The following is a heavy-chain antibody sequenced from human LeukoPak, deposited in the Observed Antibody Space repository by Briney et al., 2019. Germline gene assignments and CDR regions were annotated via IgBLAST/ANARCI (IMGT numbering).Heavy chain of an antibody. V-gene: IGHV1-3*01. CDR1: GYTFTTYA. Sequence: EASVKVSCKASGYTFTTYAIHWVRQAPGQRLEWMGWINVANGDTKYSQKFQGRVTVIRDTSASTAYMELRSLRSDDTAVYYCARLELWNWFDPWGQGTLVTVSS. CDR2: INVANGDT. D-gene: IGHD1-7*01. J-gene: IGHJ5*02. CDR3: ARLELWNWFDP.